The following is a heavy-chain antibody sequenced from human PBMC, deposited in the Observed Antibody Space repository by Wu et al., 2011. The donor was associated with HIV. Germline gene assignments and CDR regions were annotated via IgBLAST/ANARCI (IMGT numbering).Heavy chain of an antibody. D-gene: IGHD3-22*01. V-gene: IGHV1-2*02. CDR3: ARDYYDNSGYYYYYYGMDV. CDR1: GYTLTGYY. J-gene: IGHJ6*02. CDR2: INPNSGGT. Sequence: QVQLVQSGAEVKKPGASVKVSCKASGYTLTGYYMHWVRQAPGQGLEWMGWINPNSGGTNYAQKFQGRVTMTRDTSISTAYMEMRRLRSDDTAVYYCARDYYDNSGYYYYYYGMDVWGLGTTVTVSS.